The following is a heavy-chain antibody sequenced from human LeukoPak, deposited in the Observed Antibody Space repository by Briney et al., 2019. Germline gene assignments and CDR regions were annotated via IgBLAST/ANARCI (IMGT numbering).Heavy chain of an antibody. J-gene: IGHJ4*02. CDR2: INPDDSEI. V-gene: IGHV5-51*01. CDR1: GYSFTNYS. Sequence: RGESLKISCKGSGYSFTNYSIGWVRQTPGKGLEWMGIINPDDSEIKYSPSLQGQVTISADKSISTAYLQWSSLKASDTAMYYCARRLGARGVSYFDYWGQGTLVTVSS. D-gene: IGHD3-10*01. CDR3: ARRLGARGVSYFDY.